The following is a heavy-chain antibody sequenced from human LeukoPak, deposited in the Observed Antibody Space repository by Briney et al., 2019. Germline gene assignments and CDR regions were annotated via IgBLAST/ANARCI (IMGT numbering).Heavy chain of an antibody. CDR3: ARGRRAIVVVTDAMGRPTPPAIVYYFDY. CDR1: GYTFSSYD. CDR2: MNPNSGNT. D-gene: IGHD2-2*01. J-gene: IGHJ4*02. V-gene: IGHV1-8*03. Sequence: ASVKVSCKASGYTFSSYDINWVRQATGQGLEWMGWMNPNSGNTGYAQKFQGRVTITRNTSISTAYMELSSLRSEDTAVYYCARGRRAIVVVTDAMGRPTPPAIVYYFDYWGQGTLVTVSS.